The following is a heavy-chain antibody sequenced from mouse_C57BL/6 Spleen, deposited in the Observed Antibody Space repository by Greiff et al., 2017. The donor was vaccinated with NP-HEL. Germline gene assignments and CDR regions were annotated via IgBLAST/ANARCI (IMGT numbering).Heavy chain of an antibody. D-gene: IGHD1-1*01. V-gene: IGHV1-69*01. Sequence: VQLQQPGAELVMPGASVKLSCKASGYTFTSYWMHWVKQRPGQGLEWIGEIDPSDSYTNYNQKFKGKSTFTVDKSSSTAYMQLSSLTSEDSAVYYCARRPTVVPYFDYWGQGTTLTVSS. CDR1: GYTFTSYW. J-gene: IGHJ2*01. CDR3: ARRPTVVPYFDY. CDR2: IDPSDSYT.